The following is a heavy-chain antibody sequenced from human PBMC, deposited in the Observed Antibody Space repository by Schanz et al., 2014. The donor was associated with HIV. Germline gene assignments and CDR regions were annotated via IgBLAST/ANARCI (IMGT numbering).Heavy chain of an antibody. D-gene: IGHD3-10*01. Sequence: VQLLESGGGLVQPGGSLRLSCSASGFTFSSNGIHWVRQAPGKGLEWVAVISNDGSNEYYADSVKGRFTLSRDNSENTVYLQMNSLRAEDTAVYYCAKEWYYGSGSMDYGLDVGGQGTTVTVSS. CDR2: ISNDGSNE. CDR3: AKEWYYGSGSMDYGLDV. J-gene: IGHJ6*02. CDR1: GFTFSSNG. V-gene: IGHV3-30*18.